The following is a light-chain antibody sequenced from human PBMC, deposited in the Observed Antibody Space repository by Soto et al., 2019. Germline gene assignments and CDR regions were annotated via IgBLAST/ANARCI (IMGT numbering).Light chain of an antibody. V-gene: IGKV1-5*03. Sequence: DIPMTQSPSTLSASVGDRVTITCRASQTINSWLAWYQQKPGKAPNLLIYKASSLESGVPSRFSGSGSGTEFTLTISCLQPDDFATYYCQQYKSYSLITFGQGTRLEIK. CDR2: KAS. CDR3: QQYKSYSLIT. CDR1: QTINSW. J-gene: IGKJ5*01.